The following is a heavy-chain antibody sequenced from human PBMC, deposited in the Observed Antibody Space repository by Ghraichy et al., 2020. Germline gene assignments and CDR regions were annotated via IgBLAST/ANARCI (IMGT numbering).Heavy chain of an antibody. CDR2: IWYDGSNK. CDR3: ARPRYYGSGSQYYFDY. J-gene: IGHJ4*02. V-gene: IGHV3-33*01. Sequence: GGSLRLSCAASGFTFSSYGMHWVRQAPGKGLEWVAVIWYDGSNKYYADSVKGRFTIYRDNSKNTLYLQMNSLRAEDTAVYYRARPRYYGSGSQYYFDYWGQGTPVTVSS. D-gene: IGHD3-10*01. CDR1: GFTFSSYG.